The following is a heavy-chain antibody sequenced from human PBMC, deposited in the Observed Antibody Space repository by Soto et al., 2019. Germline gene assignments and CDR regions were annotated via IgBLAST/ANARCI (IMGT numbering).Heavy chain of an antibody. Sequence: QVQLVESGGGVVQPGRSLRLSCAASGFTFSSYGMHWVRQAPGKGLEGVAVIWYDGSNKYYADSVKGRFTISRDNSKNTLYLQMNSLRAEDTAVYYGRVAGDYGMDVWGQGTTVTVSS. V-gene: IGHV3-33*01. CDR2: IWYDGSNK. CDR1: GFTFSSYG. CDR3: RVAGDYGMDV. J-gene: IGHJ6*02.